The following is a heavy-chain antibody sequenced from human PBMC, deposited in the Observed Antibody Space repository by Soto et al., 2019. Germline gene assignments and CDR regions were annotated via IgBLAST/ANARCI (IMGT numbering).Heavy chain of an antibody. CDR3: AKDASSWFYYYYGMDV. CDR2: ISGYNDNT. D-gene: IGHD2-2*01. Sequence: QIQLVQSGPEVRKPGASVKVSCQASGYIFSNFGISWVRQAPGQGLEWMGWISGYNDNTNYAQKFQDRVRMTTDISTSTAYMELTTLRSEDTAVYYCAKDASSWFYYYYGMDVWCQGTTVTVS. CDR1: GYIFSNFG. J-gene: IGHJ6*02. V-gene: IGHV1-18*01.